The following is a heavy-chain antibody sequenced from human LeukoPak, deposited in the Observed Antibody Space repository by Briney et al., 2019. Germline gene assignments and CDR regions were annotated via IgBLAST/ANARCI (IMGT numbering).Heavy chain of an antibody. V-gene: IGHV4-59*01. CDR2: VDHTGST. CDR3: ARGRVSSSTWYSTYYYYFYMDV. CDR1: DDPITMYY. J-gene: IGHJ6*03. D-gene: IGHD1-1*01. Sequence: SETLSLTCTVSDDPITMYYWTWIRQPPGKGLEWIGYVDHTGSTNFNPSLNGRVSISRDTSKNLFSLRLRSVTAADTAVYFCARGRVSSSTWYSTYYYYFYMDVWGKGTTVTVSS.